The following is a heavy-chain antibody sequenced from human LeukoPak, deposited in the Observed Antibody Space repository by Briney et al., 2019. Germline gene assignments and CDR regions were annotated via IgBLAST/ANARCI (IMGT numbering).Heavy chain of an antibody. CDR1: GFTFSSYG. J-gene: IGHJ4*02. CDR2: IWYDGSNK. V-gene: IGHV3-33*01. D-gene: IGHD1-26*01. CDR3: VRSGGY. Sequence: QPGRSLRLSCAASGFTFSSYGMHWVRQAPGKGLEWVAVIWYDGSNKYYADSVKGRFTISRDNAKNSLCLQMNSLRAEDTAIYYCVRSGGYWGQGTLVTVSS.